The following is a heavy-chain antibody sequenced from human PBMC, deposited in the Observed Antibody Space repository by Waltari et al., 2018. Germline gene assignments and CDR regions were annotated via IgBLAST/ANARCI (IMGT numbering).Heavy chain of an antibody. J-gene: IGHJ4*02. CDR3: AKASVVVVAAKSPLDY. Sequence: EVQLLASGGGLVQPGGSLSLSCAASGFTFSSYPMSWVRRAPGKGLEWVSAISGSGGSTYYADSVKCRFTISRDNSKNTLYLQMNSLRAEDTAVYYCAKASVVVVAAKSPLDYWGQGTLVTVSS. CDR2: ISGSGGST. CDR1: GFTFSSYP. D-gene: IGHD2-15*01. V-gene: IGHV3-23*01.